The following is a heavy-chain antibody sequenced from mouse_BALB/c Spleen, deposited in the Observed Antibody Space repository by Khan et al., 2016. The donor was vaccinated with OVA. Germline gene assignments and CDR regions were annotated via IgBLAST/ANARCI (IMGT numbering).Heavy chain of an antibody. D-gene: IGHD2-2*01. CDR3: TRRGYVSWFTF. CDR2: IYPFSGGS. Sequence: EVQLQQSGPELMKPGASVKISCKASGYSFTSYYIHWMIQSPGNSLEWIGYIYPFSGGSTYNQKFKDKATLTVDKSSSTAYLHLSNRTSEDSAVYYCTRRGYVSWFTFWGQGTLVTVSA. V-gene: IGHV1-31*01. J-gene: IGHJ3*01. CDR1: GYSFTSYY.